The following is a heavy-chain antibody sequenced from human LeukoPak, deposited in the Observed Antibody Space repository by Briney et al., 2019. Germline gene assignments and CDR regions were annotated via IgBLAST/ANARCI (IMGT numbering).Heavy chain of an antibody. CDR1: GGSISSSSYY. J-gene: IGHJ4*02. V-gene: IGHV4-39*07. CDR3: AREVGVYDILTGYSYYFDY. CDR2: IYYSGST. D-gene: IGHD3-9*01. Sequence: PSETLSLTCTVSGGSISSSSYYWGWIRQPPGKGLEWIGSIYYSGSTYYNPSLKSRVTISVDTSKNQFSLKLSSVTAADTAVYYCAREVGVYDILTGYSYYFDYWGQGTLVTVSS.